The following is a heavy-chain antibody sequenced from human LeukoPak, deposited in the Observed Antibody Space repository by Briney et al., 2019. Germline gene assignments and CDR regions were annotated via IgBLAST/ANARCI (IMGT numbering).Heavy chain of an antibody. D-gene: IGHD4-11*01. Sequence: GASMKVSCKASGYTFTNFDINWVRQATGQGLEWMGWMNPNTGNVGYAQKFQDRVTITWDASTSTAFMDLSSLRSEDTAVYFCARVGYSNSYDYWGQGTLVTVSS. J-gene: IGHJ4*02. CDR1: GYTFTNFD. CDR2: MNPNTGNV. CDR3: ARVGYSNSYDY. V-gene: IGHV1-8*03.